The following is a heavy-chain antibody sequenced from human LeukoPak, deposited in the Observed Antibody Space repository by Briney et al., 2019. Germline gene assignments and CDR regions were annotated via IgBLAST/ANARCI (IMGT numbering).Heavy chain of an antibody. D-gene: IGHD3-22*01. CDR3: ARDKRTDSSGYYSDAFDI. CDR1: GFTFSSYA. V-gene: IGHV3-23*01. J-gene: IGHJ3*02. CDR2: ISGSGGST. Sequence: GGSLRLSCAASGFTFSSYAMSWVRQAPGKGLEWVSAISGSGGSTYYADSVKGRFTISRDNSKNTLYLQMNSLRAEDTAVCYCARDKRTDSSGYYSDAFDIWGQGTMVTVSS.